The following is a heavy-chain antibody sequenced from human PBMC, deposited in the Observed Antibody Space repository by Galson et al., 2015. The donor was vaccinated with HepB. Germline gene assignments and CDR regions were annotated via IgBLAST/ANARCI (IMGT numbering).Heavy chain of an antibody. CDR2: IWYDGSNK. V-gene: IGHV3-33*08. D-gene: IGHD6-19*01. CDR3: ARDHSFSLLYSSGWPIDY. Sequence: SLRLSCAASGFTFSGSAMHWVRQASGKGLEWVAVIWYDGSNKYYADSVKGRFTISRDNSKNTLYLQMNSLRAEDTAVYYCARDHSFSLLYSSGWPIDYWGQGTLVTVSS. J-gene: IGHJ4*02. CDR1: GFTFSGSA.